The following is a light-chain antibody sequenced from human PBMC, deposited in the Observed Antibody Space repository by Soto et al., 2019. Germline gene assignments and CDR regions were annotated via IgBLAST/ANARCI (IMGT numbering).Light chain of an antibody. CDR2: LGD. J-gene: IGLJ1*01. V-gene: IGLV1-47*02. CDR1: TSNIGTFY. Sequence: QAVLTQPPSASSTPGQTVTISCSGSTSNIGTFYVYWYQHLPGTAPKLLIYLGDQRASGVSDRFSDSKSGTSASLAINGLRSDDEADYYCAAWDDNLNAYVFGSGTKLTVL. CDR3: AAWDDNLNAYV.